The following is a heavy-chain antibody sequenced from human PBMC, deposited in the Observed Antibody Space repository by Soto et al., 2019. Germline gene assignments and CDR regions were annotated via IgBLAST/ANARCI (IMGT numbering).Heavy chain of an antibody. CDR1: GFTFSRYW. V-gene: IGHV3-7*01. J-gene: IGHJ4*02. D-gene: IGHD4-4*01. CDR3: ARGGYRNLDY. Sequence: GGSLRLSCAASGFTFSRYWMTWVRQAPGKGLERVANINQDGSAKYYVDSVKGRFTISRDNAENSLYLQMNSLRAEDTAVYYCARGGYRNLDYWGQGTLVTVSS. CDR2: INQDGSAK.